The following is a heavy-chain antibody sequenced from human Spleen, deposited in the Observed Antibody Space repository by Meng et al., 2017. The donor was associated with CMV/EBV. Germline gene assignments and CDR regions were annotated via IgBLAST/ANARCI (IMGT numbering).Heavy chain of an antibody. V-gene: IGHV4-31*03. Sequence: SETLSLTCTVSGGSISSGGYYWSWIRQHPGKGLEWIGYIYYSGSTYYNPSLKSRVTISVDTSKNQFSLKLSSVTAADTAVHYCARERGRRITIFGVVILYGMDVWGQGTTVTVSS. CDR1: GGSISSGGYY. D-gene: IGHD3-3*01. CDR3: ARERGRRITIFGVVILYGMDV. CDR2: IYYSGST. J-gene: IGHJ6*02.